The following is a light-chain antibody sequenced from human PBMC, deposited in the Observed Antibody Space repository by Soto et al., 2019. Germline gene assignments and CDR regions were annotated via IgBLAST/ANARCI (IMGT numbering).Light chain of an antibody. CDR3: LQYGSSPHT. CDR1: QSVSRKY. Sequence: EILLTQSPCTLALSPGERASLSCRASQSVSRKYLAWFQQKPGQAPRLLISTASSRATGIPERFSGSGSGTDFTLTITRLEPEDFAVYYCLQYGSSPHTFGQGTRLEIK. V-gene: IGKV3-20*01. CDR2: TAS. J-gene: IGKJ5*01.